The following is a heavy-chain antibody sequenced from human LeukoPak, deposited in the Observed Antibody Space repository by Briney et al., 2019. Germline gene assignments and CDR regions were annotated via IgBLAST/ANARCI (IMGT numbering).Heavy chain of an antibody. Sequence: GGSLRLSCAASGFTFDDYGMSWVRQAPGKGLEWVSGINWNGGSTGYADSVKGRFTISRDNAKNSLYLQMNSLRAEDTALYYCARDYCSSTSCYFFDYGGQGTLVTVSS. D-gene: IGHD2-2*01. CDR1: GFTFDDYG. CDR3: ARDYCSSTSCYFFDY. V-gene: IGHV3-20*04. J-gene: IGHJ4*02. CDR2: INWNGGST.